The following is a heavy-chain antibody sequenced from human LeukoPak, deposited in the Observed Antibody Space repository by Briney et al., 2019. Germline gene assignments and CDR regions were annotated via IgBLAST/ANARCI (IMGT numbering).Heavy chain of an antibody. CDR2: ISGSGGST. Sequence: PGGSLRLSCAASGFTFSDNYMSWVRQAPGKGLEWVSAISGSGGSTYYTDSVEGRFTISRDNSKNTLYLQMNSLRAEDTAVYYCARGSYGAYDYWGQGSLVTVSS. J-gene: IGHJ4*02. CDR3: ARGSYGAYDY. D-gene: IGHD4-17*01. V-gene: IGHV3-23*01. CDR1: GFTFSDNY.